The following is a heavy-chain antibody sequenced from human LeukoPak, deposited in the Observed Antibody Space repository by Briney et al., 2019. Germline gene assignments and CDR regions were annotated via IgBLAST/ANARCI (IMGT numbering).Heavy chain of an antibody. CDR3: ARVAKFDRYYFDY. V-gene: IGHV1-2*04. J-gene: IGHJ4*02. D-gene: IGHD3-10*02. CDR1: GYTFTGYY. CDR2: INPNSGGT. Sequence: GASVKVSCKASGYTFTGYYMHWVRQAPGQGLEWMGWINPNSGGTNYAQKFQGWVTMTRDTPISTAYMELSRLRSDDTAVYYCARVAKFDRYYFDYWGQGTLVTVSS.